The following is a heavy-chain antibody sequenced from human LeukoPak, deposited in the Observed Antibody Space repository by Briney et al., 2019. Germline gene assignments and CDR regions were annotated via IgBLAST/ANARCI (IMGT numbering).Heavy chain of an antibody. CDR2: ISYDGSNK. CDR1: GFTFSSYG. CDR3: AKHKYSSSWYGLDY. V-gene: IGHV3-30*18. J-gene: IGHJ4*02. Sequence: GGSLRLSCAASGFTFSSYGMHWVRQAPGKGLEWVAVISYDGSNKYYADSVKGRFTISRDNSKNTLYPQMNSLRAEDTAVYYCAKHKYSSSWYGLDYWGQGTLVTVSS. D-gene: IGHD6-13*01.